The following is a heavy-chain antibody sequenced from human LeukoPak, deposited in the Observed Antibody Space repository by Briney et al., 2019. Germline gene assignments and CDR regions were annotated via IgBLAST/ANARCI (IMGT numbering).Heavy chain of an antibody. D-gene: IGHD6-19*01. V-gene: IGHV4-59*08. Sequence: SETLSLTCTVSGGSMSPYHWGWIRQAPGKGLEWTGYIYYSESTNYNLSLNSRVTISVDTFKNQCSLRLSSVTAADTAIYYCARAVSGRFDYWGQGTLVTVSA. CDR3: ARAVSGRFDY. CDR2: IYYSEST. J-gene: IGHJ4*02. CDR1: GGSMSPYH.